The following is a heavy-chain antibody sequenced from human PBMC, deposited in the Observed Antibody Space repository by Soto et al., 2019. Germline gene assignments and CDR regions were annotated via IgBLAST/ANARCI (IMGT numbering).Heavy chain of an antibody. Sequence: QAQLEQSGGEVKKPGSSVKDSCKASRVAFSKFIVTWVRQAPGLGLEWVGGIIPIFGTANYAQKFQGRVTITADESTSTSYMEVNNLRSEDTAVYYCAKVRYSSPMGYYYGMDVWGQGNTVTASS. CDR2: IIPIFGTA. CDR3: AKVRYSSPMGYYYGMDV. CDR1: RVAFSKFI. V-gene: IGHV1-69*01. J-gene: IGHJ6*02. D-gene: IGHD6-19*01.